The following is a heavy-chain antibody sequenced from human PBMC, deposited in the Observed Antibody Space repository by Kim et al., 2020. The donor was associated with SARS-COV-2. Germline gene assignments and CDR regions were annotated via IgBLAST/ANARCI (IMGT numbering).Heavy chain of an antibody. Sequence: ASVKVSCKASGYAFDTFSLYWVRQAPGQRFEWMGWIIAGNGNTRYSQKFQGRLTITRDTSATTAYMELSRLTSKDTAVYYCAREGSGSYIWLDPWGQGTLVTVSS. J-gene: IGHJ5*02. V-gene: IGHV1-3*01. CDR3: AREGSGSYIWLDP. CDR1: GYAFDTFS. CDR2: IIAGNGNT. D-gene: IGHD3-10*01.